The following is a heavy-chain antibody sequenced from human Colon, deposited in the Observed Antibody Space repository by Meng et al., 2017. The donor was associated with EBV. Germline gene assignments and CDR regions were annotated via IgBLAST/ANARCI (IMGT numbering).Heavy chain of an antibody. CDR2: IYRGGGT. CDR1: GGSISTSDW. V-gene: IGHV4-4*02. CDR3: ARVRVIPAAVGFDY. D-gene: IGHD2-2*01. Sequence: VSLQESGPCLVEPSGALALTCAVSGGSISTSDWWSWVRQPPGKGLEWIGEIYRGGGTNYNPSFKSRVTISVDTSNNHFSLKLSYVTAADTAVYYCARVRVIPAAVGFDYWGQGTLVTVSS. J-gene: IGHJ4*02.